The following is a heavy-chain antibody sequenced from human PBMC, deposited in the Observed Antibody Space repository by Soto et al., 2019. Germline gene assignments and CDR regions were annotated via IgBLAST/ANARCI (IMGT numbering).Heavy chain of an antibody. V-gene: IGHV3-23*01. CDR2: ISGSGGAT. J-gene: IGHJ4*02. Sequence: GGSLRLSCAASGFTFSGYGMNWVRQAPGKGLEWVSAISGSGGATYYADSVKGRFTISRDNSKNTMYLQMNSLRAEDTAIYYCAKDKGDELFLVYYDYWGQGTLVTVSS. D-gene: IGHD1-7*01. CDR1: GFTFSGYG. CDR3: AKDKGDELFLVYYDY.